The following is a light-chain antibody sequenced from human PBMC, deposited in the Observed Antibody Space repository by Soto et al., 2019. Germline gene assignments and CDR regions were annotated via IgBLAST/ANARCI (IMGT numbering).Light chain of an antibody. J-gene: IGKJ1*01. Sequence: EFVLTQSPGTLSLSPGERATLSCRASQRVSSGYLAWYQQKPGQAPRLLIYDASNRATGIPARFSGSGSGTDFTLTISSLEPEDFAVYYCQQYGSSGTFGQGTKVDIK. CDR2: DAS. CDR3: QQYGSSGT. CDR1: QRVSSGY. V-gene: IGKV3-20*01.